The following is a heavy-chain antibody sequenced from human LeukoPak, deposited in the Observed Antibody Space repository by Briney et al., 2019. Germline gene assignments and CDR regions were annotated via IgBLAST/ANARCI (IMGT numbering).Heavy chain of an antibody. J-gene: IGHJ4*02. CDR3: ATYSSGWMYYFDY. CDR2: ISGSGGST. CDR1: GFTFSSYA. V-gene: IGHV3-23*01. D-gene: IGHD6-19*01. Sequence: GGSLRLSCAASGFTFSSYAMSRVRQAPGKGLEWVSAISGSGGSTYYADSVKGRFTISRDNSKNTLYLQMNSLRAEDTAVYYCATYSSGWMYYFDYWGQGTLVTVSS.